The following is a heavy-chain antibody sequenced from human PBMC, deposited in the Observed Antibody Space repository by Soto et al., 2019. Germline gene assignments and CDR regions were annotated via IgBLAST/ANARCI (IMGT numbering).Heavy chain of an antibody. Sequence: QVQLVQSGAEVKKPGSSVKVSCKASGGTFSSYTISWVRQAPGQGLEWMGRIIPILGIANYAQKFQGRVTITADKSTSTAYMELSSLRSEDTAVYYCAAAKLLKPYYYYYYMDVWGKGTTVTVSS. D-gene: IGHD2-15*01. CDR1: GGTFSSYT. J-gene: IGHJ6*03. V-gene: IGHV1-69*02. CDR3: AAAKLLKPYYYYYYMDV. CDR2: IIPILGIA.